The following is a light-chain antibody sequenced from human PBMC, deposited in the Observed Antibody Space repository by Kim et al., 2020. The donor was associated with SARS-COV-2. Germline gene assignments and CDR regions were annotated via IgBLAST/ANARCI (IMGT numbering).Light chain of an antibody. CDR2: EVS. CDR1: QTITTW. J-gene: IGKJ1*01. Sequence: SASVGDRVTIPCRASQTITTWLAWYQQKPGKAPNLLIYEVSTLEDGVPSRFSGGGSGTEFTLTIASLQPDDFATYYCQQYHTFPWTFGQGTKVDIK. V-gene: IGKV1-5*01. CDR3: QQYHTFPWT.